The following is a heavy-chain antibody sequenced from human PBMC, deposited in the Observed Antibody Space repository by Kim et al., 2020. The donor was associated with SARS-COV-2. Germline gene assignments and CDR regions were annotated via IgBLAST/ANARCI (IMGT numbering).Heavy chain of an antibody. CDR3: TTDAHVKVAGSFDH. V-gene: IGHV3-15*01. CDR2: IKSKADGTTT. CDR1: GFDFRQGW. Sequence: GGSLRLSCVASGFDFRQGWMSWVRRAPGKGLEWVGRIKSKADGTTTDDSGPVRVRFRIARYDTTNYLHLQKSSLRSEATDMYYCTTDAHVKVAGSFDHRG. D-gene: IGHD6-19*01. J-gene: IGHJ4*01.